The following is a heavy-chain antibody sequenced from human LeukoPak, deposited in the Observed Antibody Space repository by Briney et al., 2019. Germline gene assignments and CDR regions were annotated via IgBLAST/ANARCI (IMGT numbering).Heavy chain of an antibody. CDR2: IIPIFGTA. J-gene: IGHJ6*02. D-gene: IGHD2-2*01. V-gene: IGHV1-69*06. CDR3: ARMGITVVVPAAKAYYYYYGMDV. CDR1: GGTFSSYA. Sequence: SVKVSCKASGGTFSSYAISWVRQAPGQGLEWMGGIIPIFGTANYAQKFQGRVTITADKSTSTAYMELSSVRSEDTAVYYCARMGITVVVPAAKAYYYYYGMDVWGQGTTVTVSS.